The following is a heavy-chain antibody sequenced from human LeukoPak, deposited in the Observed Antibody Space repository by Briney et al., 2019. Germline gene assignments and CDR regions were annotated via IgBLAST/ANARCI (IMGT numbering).Heavy chain of an antibody. D-gene: IGHD3-3*01. CDR1: GGSFSGYY. V-gene: IGHV4-34*01. J-gene: IGHJ4*02. CDR2: INHSGST. Sequence: PSETLSLTCAVYGGSFSGYYWSWIRQPPGKGLEWIGEINHSGSTNYNPSLKSRVSISLDTSKNQFSLNLKSVTAADTAMYYCARDGVVTMELDYWGQGTLVTVSS. CDR3: ARDGVVTMELDY.